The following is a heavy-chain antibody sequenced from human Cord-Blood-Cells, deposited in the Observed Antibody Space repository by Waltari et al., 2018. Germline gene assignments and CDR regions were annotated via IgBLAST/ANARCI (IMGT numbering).Heavy chain of an antibody. CDR2: ISSSGSTI. J-gene: IGHJ4*02. CDR1: GFTFSSSE. CDR3: ARDGVLLWFGELFDY. Sequence: EVQLVESGGGLVQPGGSLRLSCAASGFTFSSSEMNWGRQAPGKVLECVSYISSSGSTIYYADSVKGRFTISRDNAKNSLYLQMNSLRAEDTAVYYCARDGVLLWFGELFDYWGQGTLVTVAS. V-gene: IGHV3-48*03. D-gene: IGHD3-10*01.